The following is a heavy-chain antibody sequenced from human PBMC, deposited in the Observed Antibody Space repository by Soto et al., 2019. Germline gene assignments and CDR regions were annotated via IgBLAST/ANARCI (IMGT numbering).Heavy chain of an antibody. Sequence: EVQLLESGGGLVQPGGSLRLSCAASGFTFSSYAMRWVRQAPGKGLEWVSAISGSGDSTYYADSVKGRFTISRDNSKNALYLQMNSRRDEDTDVYYCARRGSGSYYDYWGQGTLVTVSS. CDR3: ARRGSGSYYDY. J-gene: IGHJ4*02. CDR2: ISGSGDST. CDR1: GFTFSSYA. D-gene: IGHD1-26*01. V-gene: IGHV3-23*01.